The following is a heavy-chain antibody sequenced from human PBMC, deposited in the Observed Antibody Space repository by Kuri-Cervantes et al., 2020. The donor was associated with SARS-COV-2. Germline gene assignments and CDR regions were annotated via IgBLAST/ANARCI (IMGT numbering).Heavy chain of an antibody. CDR2: ISYDGSNK. V-gene: IGHV3-30*07. Sequence: GGSLRLSCAASGFTFSSYAMHWVRQAPGKGLEWVAVISYDGSNKYYADSVKGRFTISRDNAKNSLYLQMNSLRAEDTAVYYCARARSDYVWGKEVGWFDPWGQGTLVTVSS. D-gene: IGHD3-16*01. J-gene: IGHJ5*02. CDR1: GFTFSSYA. CDR3: ARARSDYVWGKEVGWFDP.